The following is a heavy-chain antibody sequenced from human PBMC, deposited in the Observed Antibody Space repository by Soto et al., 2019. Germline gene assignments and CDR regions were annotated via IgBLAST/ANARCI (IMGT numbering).Heavy chain of an antibody. CDR2: FIPMFATA. CDR3: ARGRGPYYYHALDV. V-gene: IGHV1-69*01. D-gene: IGHD3-10*01. Sequence: QVQLVQSGAEVQKPGSSVKVSCQASGGTFSSYAISWVRQAPGQGLEWMGGFIPMFATANYALKFQGRVTITADESTCTAYMELNSLRSEDTAIYYCARGRGPYYYHALDVWGRGTTVTVAS. J-gene: IGHJ6*02. CDR1: GGTFSSYA.